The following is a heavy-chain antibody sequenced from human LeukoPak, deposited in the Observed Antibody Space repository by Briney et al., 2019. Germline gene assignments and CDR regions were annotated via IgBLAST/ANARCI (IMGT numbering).Heavy chain of an antibody. J-gene: IGHJ4*02. V-gene: IGHV1-24*01. Sequence: ASVKVSCKVSGYTLTELSMHWVRQAPGKGLEWVGGFDPEDGETIYAQKFQGRVTMTEDTSTDTAYMELSSLRSEDTAVYYCATLSSSWYGYYFDYWGQGTLVTVSS. CDR2: FDPEDGET. CDR1: GYTLTELS. D-gene: IGHD6-13*01. CDR3: ATLSSSWYGYYFDY.